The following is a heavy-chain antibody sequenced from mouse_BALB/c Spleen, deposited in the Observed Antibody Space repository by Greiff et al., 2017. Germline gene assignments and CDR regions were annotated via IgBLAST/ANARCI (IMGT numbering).Heavy chain of an antibody. V-gene: IGHV5-17*02. D-gene: IGHD1-1*01. J-gene: IGHJ3*01. CDR1: GFTFSSFG. CDR3: ARFSNYYGSSYEGFAY. CDR2: ISSGSSTI. Sequence: DVMLVESGGGLVQPGGSRKLSCAASGFTFSSFGMHWVRQAPEKGLEWVAYISSGSSTIYYADTVKGRFTISRDNPKNTLFLQMTSLRSEDTAMYYCARFSNYYGSSYEGFAYWGQGTLVTVSA.